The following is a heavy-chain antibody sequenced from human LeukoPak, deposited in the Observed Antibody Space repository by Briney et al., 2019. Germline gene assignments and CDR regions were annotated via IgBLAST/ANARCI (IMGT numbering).Heavy chain of an antibody. J-gene: IGHJ3*02. CDR3: ASHNAPWGKYCGGDCPWVSAFDI. V-gene: IGHV3-30-3*01. Sequence: PGGSLRLSCAASGFTFSSYAMHWVRQAPGKGLEWVAVISYDGSNKYYADSVKGRFTISRDNSKNTLYLQMNSLRAEDTAVYYCASHNAPWGKYCGGDCPWVSAFDIWGQGTMVTVSS. D-gene: IGHD2-21*02. CDR1: GFTFSSYA. CDR2: ISYDGSNK.